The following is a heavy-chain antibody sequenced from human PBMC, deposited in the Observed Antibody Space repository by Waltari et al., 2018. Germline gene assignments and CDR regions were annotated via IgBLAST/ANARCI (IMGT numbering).Heavy chain of an antibody. J-gene: IGHJ4*02. CDR3: VREVFGSGWRESYFFDY. CDR1: GFTFNDYG. CDR2: INWSGART. V-gene: IGHV3-20*04. Sequence: EVQLVESGGGMVRPGGSLRLSCAAAGFTFNDYGMSWVRQVPGKVRGWVSGINWSGARTVYADSVMVRFTVARDNAMNSLYLEMSSLSAEDTALYYCVREVFGSGWRESYFFDYWGQGTLVTVSS. D-gene: IGHD6-19*01.